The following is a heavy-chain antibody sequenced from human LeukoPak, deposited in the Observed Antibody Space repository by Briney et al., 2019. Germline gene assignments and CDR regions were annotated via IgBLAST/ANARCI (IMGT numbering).Heavy chain of an antibody. J-gene: IGHJ6*02. CDR2: I. CDR3: ARGKMVRGVIITAQKFYYGMDV. D-gene: IGHD3-10*01. CDR1: GFTVSSNY. V-gene: IGHV3-66*01. Sequence: GGSLRLSCAASGFTVSSNYMSWVRQAPGKGLEWVSVISVKGRFTISRDNSKNTLYLQMNSLRAEDTAVYYCARGKMVRGVIITAQKFYYGMDVWGQGTTVTVSS.